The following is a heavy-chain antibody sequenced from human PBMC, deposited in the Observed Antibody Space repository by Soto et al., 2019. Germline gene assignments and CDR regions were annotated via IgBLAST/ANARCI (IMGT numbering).Heavy chain of an antibody. CDR3: VRPRGFGVIINFFDY. CDR2: MSYDGSNK. D-gene: IGHD3-3*01. J-gene: IGHJ4*02. V-gene: IGHV3-30-3*01. Sequence: QVQLVESGGGVVQLGRSLRLSCAASGFTFSSFAMHWVRQAPGKGLEWVAVMSYDGSNKYYADSVKGRFTISRDNSKNTLYLQMNSLRAEDTAVYFCVRPRGFGVIINFFDYWGQGTLVTVSS. CDR1: GFTFSSFA.